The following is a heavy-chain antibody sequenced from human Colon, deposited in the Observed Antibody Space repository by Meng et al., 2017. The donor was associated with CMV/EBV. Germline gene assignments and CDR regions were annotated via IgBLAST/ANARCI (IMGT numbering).Heavy chain of an antibody. V-gene: IGHV3-9*01. CDR1: GFTFDDYG. CDR2: ISWDSGSI. Sequence: GGSLRLSCAASGFTFDDYGMHWVRQAPGKGLEWVSGISWDSGSIVYGDSVKGRLTISRDNAKNSLYLQIHSLRVEDTAVYYCAKGQGIIYHWGQGTLVTVSS. CDR3: AKGQGIIYH. J-gene: IGHJ5*02.